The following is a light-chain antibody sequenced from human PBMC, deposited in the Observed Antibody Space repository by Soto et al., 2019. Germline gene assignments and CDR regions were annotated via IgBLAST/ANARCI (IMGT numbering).Light chain of an antibody. CDR3: ATWGDRLDGYV. J-gene: IGLJ1*01. CDR1: SSNIGSNT. CDR2: SHN. Sequence: QSMLTQPPSASGTPGQRVIISCSGSSSNIGSNTVNWYQQLPGTAPKLLIYSHNQRPSGVPDRFSGSQSGTSASLAMSGLQSEDEAEYYCATWGDRLDGYVFGTGTKVTVL. V-gene: IGLV1-44*01.